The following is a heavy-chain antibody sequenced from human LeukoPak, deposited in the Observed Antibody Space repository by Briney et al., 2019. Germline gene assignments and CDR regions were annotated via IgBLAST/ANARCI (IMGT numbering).Heavy chain of an antibody. V-gene: IGHV3-74*01. CDR3: ARGAVGTGVWFDP. CDR2: INTVGGTT. J-gene: IGHJ5*02. Sequence: GGSLRLSCAASGFTFSGYWMDWVRHAQRKGMGWDSRINTVGGTTNYGESVKGRFTISRDNAKNTLHLQMNSLRADDTAVYYWARGAVGTGVWFDPWGQGTLVTVSS. CDR1: GFTFSGYW. D-gene: IGHD1-26*01.